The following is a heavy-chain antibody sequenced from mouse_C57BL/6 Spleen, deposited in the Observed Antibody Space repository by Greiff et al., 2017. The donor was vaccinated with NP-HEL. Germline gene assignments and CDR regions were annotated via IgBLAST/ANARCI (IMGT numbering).Heavy chain of an antibody. Sequence: QVQLKQSGPGLVQPSQSLSITCTVSGFSLTSYGVHWVRQSPGKGLEWLGVIWRGGSTDYNAAFMSRLSITKDNSKSQVFFKMNSLQADDTAIYYCAKNTHYYGSSGGVYFDYWGQGTTLTVSS. CDR1: GFSLTSYG. J-gene: IGHJ2*01. V-gene: IGHV2-5*01. D-gene: IGHD1-1*01. CDR3: AKNTHYYGSSGGVYFDY. CDR2: IWRGGST.